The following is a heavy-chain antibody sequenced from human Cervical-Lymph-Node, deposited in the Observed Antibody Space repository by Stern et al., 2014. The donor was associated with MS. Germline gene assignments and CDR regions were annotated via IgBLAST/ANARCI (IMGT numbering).Heavy chain of an antibody. CDR2: IIPILGTA. Sequence: QVQLVESGAEVKKPGSSVKVSCKASRGTFSNHGISWVRQAPGQGLEWMGGIIPILGTAHNSQRFPGGVTFTADESTTTVYMELSSLRSEDTAVYYCATDRGYCSGGSCYSLDYFDYWGQGTLVSVSS. V-gene: IGHV1-69*01. J-gene: IGHJ4*02. D-gene: IGHD2-15*01. CDR1: RGTFSNHG. CDR3: ATDRGYCSGGSCYSLDYFDY.